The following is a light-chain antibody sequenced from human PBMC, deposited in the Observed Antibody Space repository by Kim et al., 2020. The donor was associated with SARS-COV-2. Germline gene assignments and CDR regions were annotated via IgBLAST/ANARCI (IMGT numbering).Light chain of an antibody. CDR3: QQYGSSPS. Sequence: SPGERATRSCRASQSVSSSYLAWYQQKPGQAPRLLIYGASSRATGIPDRFSGSGSGTDFTLTISRLEPEDFAVYYCQQYGSSPSFGGGTKVEIK. CDR1: QSVSSSY. CDR2: GAS. V-gene: IGKV3-20*01. J-gene: IGKJ4*01.